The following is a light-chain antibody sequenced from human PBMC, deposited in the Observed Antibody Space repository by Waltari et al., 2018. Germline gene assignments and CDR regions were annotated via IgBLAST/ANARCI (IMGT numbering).Light chain of an antibody. Sequence: EIVVTQSPGTLSVSPEERVTLSCRARHSASRTLAWYQQKPGQAPRLLIYDASTRATGIPDRFSGSGSGTDFSLTISRLEPEDFAVYYCQKYGALPATFGQGTKVEIK. CDR3: QKYGALPAT. CDR2: DAS. V-gene: IGKV3-20*01. J-gene: IGKJ1*01. CDR1: HSASRT.